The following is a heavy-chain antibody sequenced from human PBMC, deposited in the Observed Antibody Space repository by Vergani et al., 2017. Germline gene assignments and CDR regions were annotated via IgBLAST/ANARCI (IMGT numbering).Heavy chain of an antibody. J-gene: IGHJ5*02. CDR3: AKGTYYYGSGSYYTSWFDP. V-gene: IGHV3-23*04. D-gene: IGHD3-10*01. CDR2: ISGSGGST. Sequence: VQLVESGGGVVQPGRSLRLSCAASGFTFSSYAMSWVRQAPGKGLEWVSAISGSGGSTYYADSVKGRFTISRDNSKNTLYLQMNSLRAEDTAVYYCAKGTYYYGSGSYYTSWFDPWGQGTLVTVSS. CDR1: GFTFSSYA.